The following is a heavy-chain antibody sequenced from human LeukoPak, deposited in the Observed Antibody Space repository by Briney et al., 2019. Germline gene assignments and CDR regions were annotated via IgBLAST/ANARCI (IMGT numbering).Heavy chain of an antibody. V-gene: IGHV3-7*05. D-gene: IGHD2-2*01. Sequence: GGSLRLSCAASGFTFSTYWMSWVRQAPGTGLEWVANIKEDGSQKYYVDSVKGRFTISRDNSKNTLYLQMNSLRAEDTAIYYCAKDMQGSYWGQGTLVTVSS. J-gene: IGHJ4*02. CDR1: GFTFSTYW. CDR3: AKDMQGSY. CDR2: IKEDGSQK.